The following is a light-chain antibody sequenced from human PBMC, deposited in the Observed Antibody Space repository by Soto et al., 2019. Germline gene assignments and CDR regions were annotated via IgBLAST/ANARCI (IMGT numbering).Light chain of an antibody. CDR3: SSYTSSSTFV. V-gene: IGLV2-14*01. Sequence: SVLTRPASVSGSPGQAITISCTGTSSDVGAYNYVSWYQHHPGKAPKLIIYEVSNRPSGLSNRFSGSKSGNTASLTISGLQAEDEADYYCSSYTSSSTFVFGTGTKVTVL. J-gene: IGLJ1*01. CDR2: EVS. CDR1: SSDVGAYNY.